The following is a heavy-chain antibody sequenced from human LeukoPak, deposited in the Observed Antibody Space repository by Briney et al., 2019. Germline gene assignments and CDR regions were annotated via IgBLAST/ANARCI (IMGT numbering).Heavy chain of an antibody. Sequence: GASLRLSCAASGFTFSTYWMTWVRQAPGKGLEWVANIKYDGREKYYADSVKGRFTISRDNARNSIFLQMNSLRVDDTAVYYCARDRYSDTSRVPFDHWGQGILVTVSS. D-gene: IGHD3-22*01. V-gene: IGHV3-7*01. CDR1: GFTFSTYW. J-gene: IGHJ4*02. CDR3: ARDRYSDTSRVPFDH. CDR2: IKYDGREK.